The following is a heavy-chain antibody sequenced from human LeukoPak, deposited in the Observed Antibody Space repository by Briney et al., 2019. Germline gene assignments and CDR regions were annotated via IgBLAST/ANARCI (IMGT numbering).Heavy chain of an antibody. CDR1: GGSFSGYY. CDR2: INHSGST. D-gene: IGHD6-19*01. Sequence: PSETLSLTCAVYGGSFSGYYWSWIRQPPGKGLEWIGEINHSGSTNYNPSLKSRVTISVDTSKNQFSLKLSSVTAADTAVYYCGAIAVAGTVDYWGQGTLVTVSS. V-gene: IGHV4-34*01. J-gene: IGHJ4*02. CDR3: GAIAVAGTVDY.